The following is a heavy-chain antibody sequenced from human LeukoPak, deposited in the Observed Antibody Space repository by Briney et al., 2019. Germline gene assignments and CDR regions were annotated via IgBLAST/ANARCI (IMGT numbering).Heavy chain of an antibody. Sequence: ASVKVSCKASGYTFTGYYMHWVRQAPGQGLEWMGGIIPIFGTANYAQKFQGRVTITADESTSTAYMELSSLRSEDTAVYYCASNYYDSSGYPDYWGQGTLVTVSS. V-gene: IGHV1-69*13. CDR2: IIPIFGTA. CDR3: ASNYYDSSGYPDY. CDR1: GYTFTGYY. J-gene: IGHJ4*02. D-gene: IGHD3-22*01.